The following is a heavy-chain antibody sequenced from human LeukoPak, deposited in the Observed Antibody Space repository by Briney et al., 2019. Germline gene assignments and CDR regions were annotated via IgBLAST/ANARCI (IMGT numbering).Heavy chain of an antibody. V-gene: IGHV3-23*01. J-gene: IGHJ4*02. D-gene: IGHD5-24*01. CDR3: TRVGYIDEGIDY. Sequence: PGGSLRLSCAASGFTFNSYVMSWVRQAPGKGLEWVSAINGGGGNTYYADSVKGRFTISRDNSKNMVYLQMNSLRAEDTAIYYCTRVGYIDEGIDYWGQGTLVTVSS. CDR1: GFTFNSYV. CDR2: INGGGGNT.